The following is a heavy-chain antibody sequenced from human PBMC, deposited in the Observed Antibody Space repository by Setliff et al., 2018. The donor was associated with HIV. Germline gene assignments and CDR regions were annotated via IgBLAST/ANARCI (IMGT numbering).Heavy chain of an antibody. D-gene: IGHD3-22*01. J-gene: IGHJ4*02. CDR1: GFTFSSYS. V-gene: IGHV3-21*01. CDR2: ISSSGSKR. CDR3: ARSNPYDYDISGYPPLDY. Sequence: GGSLRLSCAASGFTFSSYSMNWVRQAPGKGLEWVSSISSSGSKRHYAASVEGRFTVSRDNAKDSLFLQMTSLRVEDTAVYRCARSNPYDYDISGYPPLDYWGLGALVTVSS.